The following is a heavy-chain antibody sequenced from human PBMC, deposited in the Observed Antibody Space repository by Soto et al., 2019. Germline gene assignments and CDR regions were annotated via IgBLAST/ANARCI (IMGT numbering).Heavy chain of an antibody. D-gene: IGHD6-13*01. V-gene: IGHV1-69*01. J-gene: IGHJ5*02. CDR1: GGNFTNYG. Sequence: QVQLVQSGAELKKPGSSVKVSCKASGGNFTNYGISWVRQAPGQGLEWMGGIIPLFGTTNYAQKFRGRVTVTADESTSPAYMELNSLRSADTAIYFCARARGTSWYNWFDPWGQGTLVTVSS. CDR3: ARARGTSWYNWFDP. CDR2: IIPLFGTT.